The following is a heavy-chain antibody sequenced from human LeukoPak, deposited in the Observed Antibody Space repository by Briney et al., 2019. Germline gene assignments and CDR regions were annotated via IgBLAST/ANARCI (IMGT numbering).Heavy chain of an antibody. CDR2: INPNSGGT. J-gene: IGHJ4*02. V-gene: IGHV1-2*02. CDR3: ARSGAYGSGSYLSY. D-gene: IGHD3-10*01. CDR1: GYTFTGYY. Sequence: ASVKVSCKASGYTFTGYYMHWVRHAPGQGLEWMGWINPNSGGTNYAQKFQGRVTMTRDTSISTAYMELGSLRSDATAVYYCARSGAYGSGSYLSYWGQGTLVTVSS.